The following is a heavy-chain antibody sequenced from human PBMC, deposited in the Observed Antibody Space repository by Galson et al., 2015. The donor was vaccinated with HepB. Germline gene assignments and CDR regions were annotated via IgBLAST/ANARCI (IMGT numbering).Heavy chain of an antibody. CDR3: AGARVDCGGDCYPFGYYYMDV. CDR1: GGSISSVGYY. D-gene: IGHD2-21*01. V-gene: IGHV4-31*03. J-gene: IGHJ6*03. Sequence: TLSLTCTVSGGSISSVGYYWSWIRQQPGKGWEWIWYIYYRGSTYYNPSLKSRVTISEDTAKNQFSLKLSSVTAADTAVYYCAGARVDCGGDCYPFGYYYMDVWGKGTTVTVSS. CDR2: IYYRGST.